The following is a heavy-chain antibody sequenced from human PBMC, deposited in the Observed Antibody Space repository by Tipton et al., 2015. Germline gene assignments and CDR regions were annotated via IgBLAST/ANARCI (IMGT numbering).Heavy chain of an antibody. CDR3: AKSHDFWSGPNGDY. CDR2: ISGSGGTT. Sequence: GSLRLSCAASGFTFSSNAMSWVRQAPGKGLEWVSAISGSGGTTYYADSVKGRFTISRDNSKNTLYLQMNSLRAEDTAVYYCAKSHDFWSGPNGDYWGQGTLVTVSS. D-gene: IGHD3-3*01. CDR1: GFTFSSNA. J-gene: IGHJ4*02. V-gene: IGHV3-23*01.